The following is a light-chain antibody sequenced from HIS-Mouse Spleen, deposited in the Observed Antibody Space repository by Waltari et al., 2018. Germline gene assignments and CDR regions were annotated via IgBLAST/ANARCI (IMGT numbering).Light chain of an antibody. CDR1: ALTQKY. CDR2: EDS. V-gene: IGLV3-10*01. CDR3: YSTDSSGNHRV. Sequence: SYELTQPPSVSVSPGQTARTTCPGDALTQKYAYWYQQKSGQAPVLVIYEDSKRPSGIPERFSGSSSGTMATLTISGAQVEDEADYYCYSTDSSGNHRVFGGGTKLTVL. J-gene: IGLJ2*01.